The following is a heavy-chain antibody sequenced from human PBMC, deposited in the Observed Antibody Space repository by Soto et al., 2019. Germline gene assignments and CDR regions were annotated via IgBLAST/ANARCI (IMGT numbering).Heavy chain of an antibody. CDR2: IKQDGSEK. V-gene: IGHV3-7*01. CDR3: ARDLSNSDY. Sequence: PGGSLRLSCAASGFTFIGYWISWVRQAQGKGLEWVANIKQDGSEKYYVDSVKGRFTISRDNAKNSLYLQMNSLRAEDTAVYYCARDLSNSDYWGQGTLVTVSS. D-gene: IGHD6-6*01. J-gene: IGHJ4*02. CDR1: GFTFIGYW.